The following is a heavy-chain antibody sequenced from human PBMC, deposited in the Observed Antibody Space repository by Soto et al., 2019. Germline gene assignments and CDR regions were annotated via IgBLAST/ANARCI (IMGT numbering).Heavy chain of an antibody. J-gene: IGHJ4*02. Sequence: SETLSLTCDVSGGSISSSNWWSWVRQPPGKGLEWIGEIYHSGSTNYNPSLKSRVTISVDKSKNQFSLKLSSVTAADTAVYYCASLYDSSGYYYYHDYWGQGTLVTVSS. CDR1: GGSISSSNW. D-gene: IGHD3-22*01. CDR2: IYHSGST. CDR3: ASLYDSSGYYYYHDY. V-gene: IGHV4-4*02.